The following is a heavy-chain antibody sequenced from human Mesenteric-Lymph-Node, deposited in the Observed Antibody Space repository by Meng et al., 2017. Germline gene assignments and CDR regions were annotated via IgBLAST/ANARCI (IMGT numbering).Heavy chain of an antibody. J-gene: IGHJ4*02. V-gene: IGHV7-4-1*02. CDR3: ARGASPPYFDS. CDR2: ITTSTGKG. Sequence: QVQLVQSGSELKKPGASVKVSCKASGYTFTSYALHWVRQAPGQGLEWMGRITTSTGKGTYAQAFTGRFVFSLDTSVSTAYLQISSLKAEDTAVYFCARGASPPYFDSWGQGTLVTVSS. CDR1: GYTFTSYA.